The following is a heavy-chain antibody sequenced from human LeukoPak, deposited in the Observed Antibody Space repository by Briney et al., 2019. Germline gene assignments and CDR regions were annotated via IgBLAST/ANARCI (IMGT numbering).Heavy chain of an antibody. V-gene: IGHV3-30-3*01. D-gene: IGHD3-10*01. CDR1: GFTFSSYA. CDR3: ASSPYYYGSGLDY. Sequence: GGSLRLSCAASGFTFSSYAMHWVRLAPGKGLEWVAVISYDGSNKYYADSVKGRFTISRDNSKNTLYLQMNSLRAEDTAVYYCASSPYYYGSGLDYWGQGTLVTVSS. J-gene: IGHJ4*02. CDR2: ISYDGSNK.